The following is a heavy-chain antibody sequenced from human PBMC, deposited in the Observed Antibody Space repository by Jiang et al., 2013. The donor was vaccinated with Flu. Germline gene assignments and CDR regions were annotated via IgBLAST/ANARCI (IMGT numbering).Heavy chain of an antibody. J-gene: IGHJ4*02. CDR1: GFTFSSYW. CDR2: IKQDGSEK. D-gene: IGHD5-18*01. CDR3: ARGAVDTAMVRFNNY. Sequence: SCAASGFTFSSYWMSWVRQAPGKGLEWVANIKQDGSEKYYVDSVKGRFTISRDNAKNSLYLQMNSLRAEDTAVYYCARGAVDTAMVRFNNYWGQGTLVTVSS. V-gene: IGHV3-7*03.